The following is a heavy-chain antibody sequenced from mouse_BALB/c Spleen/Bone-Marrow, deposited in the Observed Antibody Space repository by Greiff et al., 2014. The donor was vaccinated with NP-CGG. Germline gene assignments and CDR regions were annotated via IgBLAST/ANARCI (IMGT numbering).Heavy chain of an antibody. CDR3: SRRSDYDYFDY. CDR2: ISSRGSYT. Sequence: EVMLVESGGDLVKPGGSLKLSCAASGFTFSSYGMSWVHQTPDKRLEWVVTISSRGSYTFYPDSVKGRFTISRDNAKNTLYLQMSSLKSEDTAIYYCSRRSDYDYFDYWGQGTTLTVSS. J-gene: IGHJ2*01. CDR1: GFTFSSYG. V-gene: IGHV5-6*02. D-gene: IGHD2-4*01.